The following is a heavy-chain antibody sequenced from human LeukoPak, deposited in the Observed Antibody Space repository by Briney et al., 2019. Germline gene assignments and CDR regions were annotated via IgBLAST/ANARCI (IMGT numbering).Heavy chain of an antibody. J-gene: IGHJ3*02. CDR3: ARVLEISINAFDI. CDR1: GGSFSGYY. V-gene: IGHV4-34*01. CDR2: INHSGST. D-gene: IGHD3-3*01. Sequence: SETLSLTCAVYGGSFSGYYWSWIRQPPGKGLEWIGEINHSGSTNYNPSLKSRVTISVDTSKNQFSLQLNSVTAADTAMYYCARVLEISINAFDIWGRGTMVTVSS.